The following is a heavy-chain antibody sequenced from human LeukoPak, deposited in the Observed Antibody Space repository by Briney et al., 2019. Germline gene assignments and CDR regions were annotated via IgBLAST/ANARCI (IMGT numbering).Heavy chain of an antibody. CDR2: ISAYNGNT. J-gene: IGHJ4*02. D-gene: IGHD3-9*01. CDR1: GYTFTSYG. CDR3: ARDLRGRYYDILTGYSPPDY. V-gene: IGHV1-18*01. Sequence: ASVKVSCKASGYTFTSYGISWVRQAPGQGLEWMGWISAYNGNTSYAQKLQGRVTMTTDTSTSTAYMELRSLRSDDTAVYYCARDLRGRYYDILTGYSPPDYWGQGTLVTVSS.